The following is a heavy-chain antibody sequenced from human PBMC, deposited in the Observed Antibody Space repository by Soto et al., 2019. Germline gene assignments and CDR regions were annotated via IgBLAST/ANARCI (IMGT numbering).Heavy chain of an antibody. CDR1: GFTFSSYA. Sequence: GGSLRLSCSASGFTFSSYAMHWVRQAPGKGLEYVSAISSNGGSTYYADSVKGRFTISRDNSKNTLYLQMSSLRAEDTAVYYCVKGPTYDFWSGYSNWFDPWGQGTLVTVSS. D-gene: IGHD3-3*01. J-gene: IGHJ5*02. CDR3: VKGPTYDFWSGYSNWFDP. CDR2: ISSNGGST. V-gene: IGHV3-64D*08.